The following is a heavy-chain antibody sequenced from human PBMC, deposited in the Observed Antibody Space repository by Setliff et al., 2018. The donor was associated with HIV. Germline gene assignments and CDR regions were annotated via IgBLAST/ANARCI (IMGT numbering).Heavy chain of an antibody. CDR1: GGSISSYY. V-gene: IGHV4-59*01. Sequence: ASETLSLTCTVSGGSISSYYWSWIRQPPGKGLEWIGYIYYSGSTNYNPSLKSRVTISVDTSKNQLSLKLNSVTAADTAMYFCAREIYGGNSRPFDYWGQGTLVTVSS. CDR3: AREIYGGNSRPFDY. J-gene: IGHJ4*02. D-gene: IGHD4-17*01. CDR2: IYYSGST.